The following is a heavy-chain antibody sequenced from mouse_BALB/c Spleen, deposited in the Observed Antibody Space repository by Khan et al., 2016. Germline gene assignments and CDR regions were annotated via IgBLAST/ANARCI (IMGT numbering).Heavy chain of an antibody. CDR3: AREEFGSLFVY. V-gene: IGHV1-9*01. Sequence: QVQLKESGAELMKPGASVKISCKATGYTFNSCWIEWVKQRPGHGLEWIGEILPGTDTTDYNEKFKDRAAFTADTSSNTAYMQLSSLTCEDSAVYYCAREEFGSLFVYWGQGTLVTVSA. CDR1: GYTFNSCW. J-gene: IGHJ3*01. CDR2: ILPGTDTT. D-gene: IGHD3-1*01.